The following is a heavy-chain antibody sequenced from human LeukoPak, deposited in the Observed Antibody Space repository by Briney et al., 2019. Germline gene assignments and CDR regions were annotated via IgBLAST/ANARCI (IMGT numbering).Heavy chain of an antibody. CDR1: GGSFSGYY. J-gene: IGHJ5*02. Sequence: PSETLSLTCAVYGGSFSGYYWSWLRQPPGKGLEWIGEINHSGSTNYNPSLKSRVTISLDTSKNQFSLKLSSVTAADTAVYYCARHSAQQLGTFDPWGQGTLVTVSS. D-gene: IGHD6-13*01. CDR2: INHSGST. CDR3: ARHSAQQLGTFDP. V-gene: IGHV4-34*01.